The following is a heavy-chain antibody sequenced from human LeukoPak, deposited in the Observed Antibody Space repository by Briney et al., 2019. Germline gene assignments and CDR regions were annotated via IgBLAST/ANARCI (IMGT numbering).Heavy chain of an antibody. J-gene: IGHJ6*02. CDR2: ISSSGSTI. CDR1: GFTFSDYY. V-gene: IGHV3-11*04. D-gene: IGHD3-22*01. Sequence: AGGSLRLSCAASGFTFSDYYMSWLRQAPGKGLEGVSYISSSGSTIYYADSVKGRFTISRDNAKNSLYLQMNSLRAEDTAVYYCARDSSYYYDRYYYGMDVWGQGTTVTVSS. CDR3: ARDSSYYYDRYYYGMDV.